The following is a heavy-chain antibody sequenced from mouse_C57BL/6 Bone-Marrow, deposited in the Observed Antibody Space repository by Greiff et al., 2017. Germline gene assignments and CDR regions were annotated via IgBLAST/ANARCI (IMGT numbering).Heavy chain of an antibody. J-gene: IGHJ2*01. CDR1: GYTFTSYW. D-gene: IGHD2-4*01. V-gene: IGHV1-64*01. CDR3: TRSTMITCYFDF. Sequence: QVQLQQPGAELVKPGASVKLSCKASGYTFTSYWMHWVKQRPGQGLEWIGMIHPNSGSTNYNEKFKGKATLTVDKSSSTAYMQLSSLTSEDSAVSYCTRSTMITCYFDFWGPGTTLTVSS. CDR2: IHPNSGST.